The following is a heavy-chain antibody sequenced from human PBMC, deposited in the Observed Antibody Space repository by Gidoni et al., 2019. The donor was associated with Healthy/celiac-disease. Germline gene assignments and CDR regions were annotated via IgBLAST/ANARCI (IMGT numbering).Heavy chain of an antibody. Sequence: QMQLVQSAPEVKQPGTSVKVSFKASGFTFTSSAVQWVRQDRGQRLAWKGRTVVDSGNTKYAQKFKKRVTMNRGMATSTAYMELSSVRSEDTAVYYCAADIWGMSWGQGTLVTVSS. CDR1: GFTFTSSA. CDR3: AADIWGMS. J-gene: IGHJ5*02. CDR2: TVVDSGNT. V-gene: IGHV1-58*01. D-gene: IGHD2-8*01.